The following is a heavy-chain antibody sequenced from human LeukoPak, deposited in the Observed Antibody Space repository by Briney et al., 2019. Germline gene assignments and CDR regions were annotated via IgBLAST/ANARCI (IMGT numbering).Heavy chain of an antibody. CDR1: GYTCTSYG. CDR2: ISAYNGNT. D-gene: IGHD6-13*01. Sequence: ASVKVSCKASGYTCTSYGISWVRQAPGQGLEWMGWISAYNGNTNYAQKLQGRVTMTTDTSTSTAYMELRSLRSDDTAVYYCARDPYIAAAGTDASDIWGQGTMVTVSS. V-gene: IGHV1-18*01. J-gene: IGHJ3*02. CDR3: ARDPYIAAAGTDASDI.